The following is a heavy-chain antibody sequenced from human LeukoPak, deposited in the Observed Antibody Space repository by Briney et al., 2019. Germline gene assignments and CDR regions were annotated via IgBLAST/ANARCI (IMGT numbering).Heavy chain of an antibody. CDR1: GYTFSAYG. V-gene: IGHV1-18*01. D-gene: IGHD6-19*01. Sequence: ASVKVSCKASGYTFSAYGISWVRQAPGQGLEWMGWIYTYNGNANYAEHLQGRVTLTSDSSTTTVYMELKNLTSDDTAVYYCARDSSLVAGVGLFWGQGTLVTVSS. J-gene: IGHJ4*02. CDR2: IYTYNGNA. CDR3: ARDSSLVAGVGLF.